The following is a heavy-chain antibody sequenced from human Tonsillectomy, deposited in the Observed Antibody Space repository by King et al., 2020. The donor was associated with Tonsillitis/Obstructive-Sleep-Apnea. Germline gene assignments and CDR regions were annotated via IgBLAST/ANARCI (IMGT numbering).Heavy chain of an antibody. J-gene: IGHJ6*03. CDR1: GGSFSGYY. D-gene: IGHD3-10*01. V-gene: IGHV4-34*01. CDR2: INHSGST. Sequence: VQLQQWGAGLLKPSETLSLTCVVYGGSFSGYYWSWIRQPPGKGLEWIGEINHSGSTNYNPSLKSRVTISVDTSKNQFSLKLSSVTAADTAVYYCARGHYEKLAQFGELLEDNYYMDVWGKGTTVTVSS. CDR3: ARGHYEKLAQFGELLEDNYYMDV.